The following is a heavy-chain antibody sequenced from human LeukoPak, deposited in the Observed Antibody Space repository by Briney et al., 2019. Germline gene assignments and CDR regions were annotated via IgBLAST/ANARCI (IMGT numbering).Heavy chain of an antibody. CDR2: INNSGST. V-gene: IGHV4-34*01. CDR1: GGSFSGYY. J-gene: IGHJ4*02. Sequence: SETLSLTCAVYGGSFSGYYWSWIRQPPGNGLEWIGEINNSGSTNYNPPLKSRVTISVDTSKNQFSLKLSSVPAADTAVYYCARAPLRISGRYYWGKGTLVTVSS. CDR3: ARAPLRISGRYY. D-gene: IGHD1-26*01.